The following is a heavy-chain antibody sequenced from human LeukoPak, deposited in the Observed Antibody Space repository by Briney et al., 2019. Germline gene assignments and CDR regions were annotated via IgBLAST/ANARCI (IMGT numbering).Heavy chain of an antibody. J-gene: IGHJ6*03. V-gene: IGHV1-8*03. CDR1: GYTFTSYD. CDR2: MNPNSGNT. Sequence: ASVKVSCKASGYTFTSYDINWVRQATGQGLEWMGWMNPNSGNTGYAQKFQGGVTITRNTSISTAYMELSSLRSEDTAVYYCARETLYCSSTSCVRGSYYYYYMDVWGKGTTVTVSS. CDR3: ARETLYCSSTSCVRGSYYYYYMDV. D-gene: IGHD2-2*01.